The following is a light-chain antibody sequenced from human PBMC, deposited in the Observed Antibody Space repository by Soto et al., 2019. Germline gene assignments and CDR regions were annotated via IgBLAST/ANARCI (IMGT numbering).Light chain of an antibody. V-gene: IGKV4-1*01. CDR1: SVLYSSNNKNY. CDR2: WAC. J-gene: IGKJ3*01. CDR3: IHYDPISPS. Sequence: SVLYSSNNKNYLAWYQQKPGQPPKLLIYWACTRESGVPDRFRGSGSGTDFSLFSSSLRDTDVACCLGIHYDPISPSFGPGTKVDI.